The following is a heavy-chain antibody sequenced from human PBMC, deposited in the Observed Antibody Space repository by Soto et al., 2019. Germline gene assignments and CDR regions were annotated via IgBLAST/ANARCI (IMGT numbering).Heavy chain of an antibody. Sequence: QLQLQESGPGLVKPSETLSLTCTVSGGSISSSSYYWGWIRQPPGKGLEWIGSIYYSGSTYYNPSLKSRVTISVDTSKNQFSLKLSSVTAADTAVYYCARALRYFDWLGRYWYFDLWGRGTLVTVSS. V-gene: IGHV4-39*01. CDR1: GGSISSSSYY. J-gene: IGHJ2*01. D-gene: IGHD3-9*01. CDR3: ARALRYFDWLGRYWYFDL. CDR2: IYYSGST.